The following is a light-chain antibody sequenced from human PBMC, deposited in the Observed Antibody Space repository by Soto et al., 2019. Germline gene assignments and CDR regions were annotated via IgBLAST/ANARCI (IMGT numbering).Light chain of an antibody. V-gene: IGKV3-11*01. CDR1: QSLINF. Sequence: IVLTQSPATLSLSPGERATLSCRASQSLINFVAWYQHKPGQPPRLLIYDASKRATGIPTRFSGSGSGTDFTLTISSLQPEDFATYFCQQSYSRPRTFGQGTKVDIK. CDR2: DAS. CDR3: QQSYSRPRT. J-gene: IGKJ1*01.